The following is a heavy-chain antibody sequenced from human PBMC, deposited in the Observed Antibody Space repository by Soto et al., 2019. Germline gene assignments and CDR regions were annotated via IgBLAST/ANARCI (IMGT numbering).Heavy chain of an antibody. V-gene: IGHV3-23*01. Sequence: EVQLLESGGGLVQRGGSLRLSCEASGFPFSTYAMPWVRQVPGKGLEWVATTSNGGNTEFAESVRGRCTVFRDNSKNTIYLQMSSLRAEHSAIYFCARDFRPVLIVPTKSGFDPWGQGTPVTVSS. J-gene: IGHJ5*02. CDR3: ARDFRPVLIVPTKSGFDP. CDR2: TSNGGNT. D-gene: IGHD2-15*01. CDR1: GFPFSTYA.